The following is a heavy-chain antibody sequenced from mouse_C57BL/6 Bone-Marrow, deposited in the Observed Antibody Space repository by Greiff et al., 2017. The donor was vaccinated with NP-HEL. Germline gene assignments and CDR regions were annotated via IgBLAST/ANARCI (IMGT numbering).Heavy chain of an antibody. CDR1: GYSFTGYF. CDR2: INPYNGDT. Sequence: EVQLQQSGPELVKPGDSVKISCKASGYSFTGYFMNWVMQSHGKSLEWIGRINPYNGDTFYNQKFKGKATLTVDKSSSTAHMELRSLTSEDSAVYYCARGGYYGRRDWYFDVWGTGTTVTVSS. J-gene: IGHJ1*03. CDR3: ARGGYYGRRDWYFDV. D-gene: IGHD1-1*01. V-gene: IGHV1-20*01.